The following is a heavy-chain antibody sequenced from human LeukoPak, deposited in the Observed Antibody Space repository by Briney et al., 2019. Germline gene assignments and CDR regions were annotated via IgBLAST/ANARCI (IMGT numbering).Heavy chain of an antibody. J-gene: IGHJ3*02. V-gene: IGHV3-23*01. CDR3: AKGNIVVVPAESRAFDI. CDR2: ISGSGGST. Sequence: PGGSLRLSCAASGFTFSNAWMSWVRQAPGKGLEWVSAISGSGGSTYYADSVKGRFTISRDNSKNTLYLQMNSLRAEDTAVYYCAKGNIVVVPAESRAFDIWGQGTMVTVSS. D-gene: IGHD2-2*01. CDR1: GFTFSNAW.